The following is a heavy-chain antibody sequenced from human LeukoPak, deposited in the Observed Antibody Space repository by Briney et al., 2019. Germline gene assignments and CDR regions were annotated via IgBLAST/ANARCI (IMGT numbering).Heavy chain of an antibody. CDR1: GGSISHFD. V-gene: IGHV4-4*09. CDR3: ARHGAGAFDI. J-gene: IGHJ4*02. D-gene: IGHD1-26*01. CDR2: IYTSGDT. Sequence: SETLSLTCIVSGGSISHFDWSWIRQPPGKGLEWIGYIYTSGDTNYNPPLKSRVIISVDTSENQLSLKLNSVTAADTAVYYCARHGAGAFDIWGQGTLVTVSS.